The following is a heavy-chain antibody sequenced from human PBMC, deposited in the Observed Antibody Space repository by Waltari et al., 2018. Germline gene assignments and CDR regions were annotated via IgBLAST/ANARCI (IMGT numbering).Heavy chain of an antibody. CDR3: ATEGTGQRLD. CDR1: WAGVSSNSAA. Sequence: HVQLQHSGPGLVKPSQTLSLPCAISWAGVSSNSAALNSLRQSASRGLEWLGRTYYRFKWYNNYAVSVKSRITINADTSKNQFSLHLNSVTPEDTAVYYCATEGTGQRLDWGQGTLVTVSS. V-gene: IGHV6-1*01. CDR2: TYYRFKWYN. D-gene: IGHD6-25*01. J-gene: IGHJ4*02.